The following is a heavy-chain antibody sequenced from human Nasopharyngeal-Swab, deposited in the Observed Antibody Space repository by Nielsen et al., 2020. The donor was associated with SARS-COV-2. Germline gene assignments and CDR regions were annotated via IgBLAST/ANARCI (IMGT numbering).Heavy chain of an antibody. V-gene: IGHV3-30*03. D-gene: IGHD1-26*01. CDR3: ATTYSGSYLGYFDY. CDR1: GFTFNNYG. J-gene: IGHJ4*02. Sequence: GESLKISCEASGFTFNNYGMHWVRQAPGKGLEWVAVIYFDGSQKYYAESVRGRFTISRDNSKNTLYLQMNSLRAEDTAVYYCATTYSGSYLGYFDYWGQGTLVTVSS. CDR2: IYFDGSQK.